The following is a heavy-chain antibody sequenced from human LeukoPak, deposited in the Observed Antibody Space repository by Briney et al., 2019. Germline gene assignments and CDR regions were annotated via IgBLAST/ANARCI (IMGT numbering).Heavy chain of an antibody. Sequence: GGSLRLSCAASGFTFSSYAMSWVRQAPGKGLEWVSAISGSGGSTYYADSVKGRFTISRDNSKNTLYLQMNSLRAEDTAVYYCAKDRSITMVRGVIIVPHYYGMDVWGKGTTVTVSS. J-gene: IGHJ6*04. CDR1: GFTFSSYA. CDR3: AKDRSITMVRGVIIVPHYYGMDV. V-gene: IGHV3-23*01. D-gene: IGHD3-10*01. CDR2: ISGSGGST.